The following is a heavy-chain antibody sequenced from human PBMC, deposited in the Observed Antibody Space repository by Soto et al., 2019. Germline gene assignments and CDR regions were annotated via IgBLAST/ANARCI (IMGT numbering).Heavy chain of an antibody. Sequence: GGSLRLSCAASKLTVGSSYMTWVRQAPGKGLEWVSVIYSGGLTYYADSVKGRFTISRDTSKNTLYLQMNTLRADDTAVYYCASSAGFCSGGSRYDYWGQGTLVTVSS. J-gene: IGHJ4*02. CDR2: IYSGGLT. CDR3: ASSAGFCSGGSRYDY. D-gene: IGHD2-15*01. CDR1: KLTVGSSY. V-gene: IGHV3-53*01.